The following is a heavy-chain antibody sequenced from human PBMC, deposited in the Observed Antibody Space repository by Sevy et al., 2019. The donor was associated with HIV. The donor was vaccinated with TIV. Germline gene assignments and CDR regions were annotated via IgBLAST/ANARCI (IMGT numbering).Heavy chain of an antibody. Sequence: SETLSLTCVVYGGSFSSYYWSWIRQAPGKGLEWIGEINQSGSTNYNPSLKSRVTISVDTSKNQFSRKLSSVTAADTAVYYCAREGTATVGQNAFDIWGQGTMVTVSS. V-gene: IGHV4-34*01. CDR3: AREGTATVGQNAFDI. D-gene: IGHD1-1*01. J-gene: IGHJ3*02. CDR1: GGSFSSYY. CDR2: INQSGST.